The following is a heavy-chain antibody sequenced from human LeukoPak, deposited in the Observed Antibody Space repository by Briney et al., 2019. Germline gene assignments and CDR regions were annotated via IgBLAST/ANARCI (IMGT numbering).Heavy chain of an antibody. CDR3: ARHPGREGQNLWRVIDY. CDR2: INPNSGGT. CDR1: GYTFTGYY. Sequence: GASVKVSCKASGYTFTGYYMHWVRQAPGQGLEWMGWINPNSGGTNYAQKFQGRVTMTRDTSITTAYMELSSLRSDDTAVYYCARHPGREGQNLWRVIDYWGQGTLVTVSS. J-gene: IGHJ4*02. V-gene: IGHV1-2*02. D-gene: IGHD3-10*01.